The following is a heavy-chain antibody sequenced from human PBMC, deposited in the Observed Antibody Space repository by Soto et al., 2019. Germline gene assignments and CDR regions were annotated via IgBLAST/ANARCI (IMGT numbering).Heavy chain of an antibody. CDR2: IIPIFGTA. D-gene: IGHD1-26*01. J-gene: IGHJ4*02. CDR3: ARGGSGSSPEWGLYQYFDY. V-gene: IGHV1-69*01. CDR1: GGTFSSYA. Sequence: QVQLVQSGAEVKKPGSSVKVSCKASGGTFSSYAISWVRQAPGQGLEWMGGIIPIFGTANYAQKFQGRVTITADESTSTAYMELSSLRSEDTAVYCCARGGSGSSPEWGLYQYFDYWGEGTLVTVSS.